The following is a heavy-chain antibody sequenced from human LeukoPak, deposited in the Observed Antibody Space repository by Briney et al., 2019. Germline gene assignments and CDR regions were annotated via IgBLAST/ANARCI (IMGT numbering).Heavy chain of an antibody. J-gene: IGHJ4*02. CDR1: GGSFSGYY. Sequence: SETLSLTCAVYGGSFSGYYGSWIRQPPGKGLEWIGEINHSGSTNYNPSLKSRVTISVDTSKNQFSLKLSSVTAADTAVYYCARGPSDYGVTREDYWGQGTLVTVSS. V-gene: IGHV4-34*01. D-gene: IGHD4-17*01. CDR2: INHSGST. CDR3: ARGPSDYGVTREDY.